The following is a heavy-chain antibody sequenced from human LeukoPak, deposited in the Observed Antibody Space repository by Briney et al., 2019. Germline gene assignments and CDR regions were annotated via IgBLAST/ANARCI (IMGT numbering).Heavy chain of an antibody. CDR3: ARDYYDSSGDY. CDR1: GFTFSNYG. J-gene: IGHJ4*02. D-gene: IGHD3-22*01. V-gene: IGHV3-48*01. CDR2: ISSGSSTI. Sequence: GGSLRLSCAASGFTFSNYGMNWVRQAPGKGLECVSYISSGSSTIYYADSVKGRFTISRDNAENLLYLQMNSLRAEDTAVYYCARDYYDSSGDYWGQGTLVTVS.